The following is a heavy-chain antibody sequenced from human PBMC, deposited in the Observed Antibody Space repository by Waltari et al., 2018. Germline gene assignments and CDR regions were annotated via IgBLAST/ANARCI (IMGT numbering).Heavy chain of an antibody. J-gene: IGHJ6*02. CDR2: FDPEDGET. CDR3: ARDHRHTMVRGEDYYYYGMDV. CDR1: RYTLTDLS. V-gene: IGHV1-24*01. Sequence: QVQLVQSGAEVKKPGASVKVSCKVSRYTLTDLSMHWVRQAPGKGLERMGGFDPEDGETIYAQKFQGRVTMTEDTSTDTAYMELSSLRSEDTAVYYCARDHRHTMVRGEDYYYYGMDVWGQGTTVTVSS. D-gene: IGHD3-10*01.